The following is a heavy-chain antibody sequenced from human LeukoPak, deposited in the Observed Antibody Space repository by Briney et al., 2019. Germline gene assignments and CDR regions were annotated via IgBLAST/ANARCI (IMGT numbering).Heavy chain of an antibody. Sequence: SETLSLTCAVCGGAVSDYYWSWIRQPPGKGLEWIGEINHSGSTNYNPSLKSRVTISVDTSKNQFSLKLSSVTAAAPAVYSGARKIKWLLYYWFAPWSEGTLVTVSS. CDR2: INHSGST. V-gene: IGHV4-34*01. D-gene: IGHD5-12*01. J-gene: IGHJ5*02. CDR1: GGAVSDYY. CDR3: ARKIKWLLYYWFAP.